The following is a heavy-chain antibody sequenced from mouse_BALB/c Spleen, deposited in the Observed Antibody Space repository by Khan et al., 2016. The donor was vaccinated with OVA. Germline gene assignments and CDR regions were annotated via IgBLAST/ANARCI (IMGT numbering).Heavy chain of an antibody. V-gene: IGHV3-8*02. J-gene: IGHJ3*01. CDR1: GDSITSGY. D-gene: IGHD2-12*01. CDR3: ARSTYRYAFVY. Sequence: EVQLQESGPSLVKPSQTLSLTCSVTGDSITSGYWNWIRKFPGNKLEYMGYIIYTGYTYYNPSIQSRISITRHTSKNQHYLQLNYVTDEDTATYYCARSTYRYAFVYWGQGTLFTVSA. CDR2: IIYTGYT.